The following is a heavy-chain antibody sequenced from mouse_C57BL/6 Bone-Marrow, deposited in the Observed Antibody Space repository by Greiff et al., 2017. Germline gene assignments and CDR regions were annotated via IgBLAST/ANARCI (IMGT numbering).Heavy chain of an antibody. J-gene: IGHJ4*01. D-gene: IGHD2-3*01. CDR2: LSNGGGST. CDR1: GFTFSDYY. V-gene: IGHV5-12*01. Sequence: EVMLVESGGGLVQPGGSLKLSCAASGFTFSDYYMYWVRQTPEKRLEWVAYLSNGGGSTYYPDTVQGRFTISRDNAKNTLYLQMSRLKSEDTAMYYFARGWLLHAIDYWGQGTSVTVSS. CDR3: ARGWLLHAIDY.